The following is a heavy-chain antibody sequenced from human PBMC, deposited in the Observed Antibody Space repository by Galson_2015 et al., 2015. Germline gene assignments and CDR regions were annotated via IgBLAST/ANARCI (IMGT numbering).Heavy chain of an antibody. V-gene: IGHV6-1*01. Sequence: CAISGDSVSSHSAAWNWIKQSPSRGLEWLGRTYYRSKWYNDYAVSVKSRITINPDTSKNQFSLQLNSVTPEDTAVYYCAREPGIAVAFDYWGQGTLVTVSS. J-gene: IGHJ4*02. CDR3: AREPGIAVAFDY. D-gene: IGHD6-19*01. CDR2: TYYRSKWYN. CDR1: GDSVSSHSAA.